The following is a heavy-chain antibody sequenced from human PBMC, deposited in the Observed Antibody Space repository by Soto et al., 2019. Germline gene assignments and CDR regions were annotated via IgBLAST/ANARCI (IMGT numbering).Heavy chain of an antibody. CDR2: IKQDGSEK. J-gene: IGHJ4*02. CDR3: ASDVYNWNDPFDY. CDR1: GFTFSSYW. Sequence: PGGSLRLSCAASGFTFSSYWMSWVRQAPGKGLEWVANIKQDGSEKYYVDSVKGRFTISRDNAKNSLYLQMNSLRAEDTAVYYCASDVYNWNDPFDYWGQGTLVTVSS. D-gene: IGHD1-20*01. V-gene: IGHV3-7*03.